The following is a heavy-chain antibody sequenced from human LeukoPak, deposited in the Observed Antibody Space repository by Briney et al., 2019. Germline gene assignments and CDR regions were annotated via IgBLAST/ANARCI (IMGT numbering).Heavy chain of an antibody. CDR1: GGTFSSYA. CDR2: IIPIFGTA. CDR3: ARAIAARPVPFDY. Sequence: SVKVSCKASGGTFSSYATSWVRQAPGQGLEWMGGIIPIFGTANYAQKFQGRVTITADESTSTAYMELSSLRSEDTAVYYCARAIAARPVPFDYWGQGTLVTVSS. V-gene: IGHV1-69*13. J-gene: IGHJ4*02. D-gene: IGHD6-6*01.